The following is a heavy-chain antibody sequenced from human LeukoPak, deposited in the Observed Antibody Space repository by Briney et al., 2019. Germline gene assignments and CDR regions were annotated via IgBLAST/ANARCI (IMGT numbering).Heavy chain of an antibody. Sequence: SVKVSCKASGGTFSSYAISWVRQAPGQGLEWMGGIIPIFGTANYAQKFQGRVTITADESTSTAYMELSSLRSEHTAVYYCARDDHIDYGGSGYYYYYMDVWGKGTTVTVSS. J-gene: IGHJ6*03. CDR2: IIPIFGTA. CDR3: ARDDHIDYGGSGYYYYYMDV. CDR1: GGTFSSYA. D-gene: IGHD4-23*01. V-gene: IGHV1-69*13.